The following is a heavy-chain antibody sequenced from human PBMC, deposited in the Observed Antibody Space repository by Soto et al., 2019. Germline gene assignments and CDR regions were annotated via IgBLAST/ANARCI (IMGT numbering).Heavy chain of an antibody. Sequence: SETLSLTCTVPGGSISSSSYYWGWIRQPPGKGLEWIGSIYYSGGTYYNPSLKSRVTISVDTSKNQFSLKLSSVTAADTAVYYCARWGAVAGVDTFDYWGQGTLVTVSS. CDR3: ARWGAVAGVDTFDY. CDR2: IYYSGGT. CDR1: GGSISSSSYY. V-gene: IGHV4-39*01. D-gene: IGHD6-19*01. J-gene: IGHJ4*02.